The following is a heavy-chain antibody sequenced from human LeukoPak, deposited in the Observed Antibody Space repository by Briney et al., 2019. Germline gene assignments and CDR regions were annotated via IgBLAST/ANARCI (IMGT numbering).Heavy chain of an antibody. CDR2: IYYSGST. Sequence: SSETLSLTCTVSGGSISSYYWSWIRQPPGKGLEWIGYIYYSGSTNYNPSLKSRVTISVDTSKNQFSLKLSSVTAADTAVYYCARGSYGYPYYFDYWGQGTLVTVSS. V-gene: IGHV4-59*01. D-gene: IGHD5-18*01. CDR3: ARGSYGYPYYFDY. CDR1: GGSISSYY. J-gene: IGHJ4*02.